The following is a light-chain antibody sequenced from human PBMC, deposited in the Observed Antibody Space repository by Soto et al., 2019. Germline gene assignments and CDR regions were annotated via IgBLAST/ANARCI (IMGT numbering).Light chain of an antibody. Sequence: QSALTQSASVSGSPGQSITISCTGTSGDVGNYNLVSWYQQFPGKAPKLIIYEGSRRPSGVSNRFSGSKSGNTASLTISGLQAEDEADYYCCSYAGSFTFDVFGGGTKLTVL. V-gene: IGLV2-23*03. CDR1: SGDVGNYNL. J-gene: IGLJ2*01. CDR2: EGS. CDR3: CSYAGSFTFDV.